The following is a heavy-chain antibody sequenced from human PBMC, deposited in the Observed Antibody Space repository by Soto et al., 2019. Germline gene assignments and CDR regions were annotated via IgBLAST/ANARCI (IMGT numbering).Heavy chain of an antibody. J-gene: IGHJ4*02. V-gene: IGHV1-3*01. Sequence: ASVKVSCKASGYTFTRYPIHWVRQAPGQRLEWMGWINAGDGNTKYSQRFQGRVTITRDTSASTAYMELSSLTSEDTALYYCAGRACANGICYTLQFWGPGSLVSVSS. CDR3: AGRACANGICYTLQF. CDR1: GYTFTRYP. CDR2: INAGDGNT. D-gene: IGHD2-8*01.